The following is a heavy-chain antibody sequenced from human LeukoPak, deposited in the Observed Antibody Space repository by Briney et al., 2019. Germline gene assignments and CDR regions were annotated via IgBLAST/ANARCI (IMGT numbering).Heavy chain of an antibody. CDR1: GFTFSSYR. CDR2: ISSSSSTI. Sequence: PGGSLRLSCAASGFTFSSYRVNWVRQAPGKGLEWVSYISSSSSTIYYADSVKGRFTISRDNAKNSLYLQMNSLRAEDTAVYYCARDHDYDSSGYYYSWGQGTLVTVSS. V-gene: IGHV3-48*01. J-gene: IGHJ4*02. D-gene: IGHD3-22*01. CDR3: ARDHDYDSSGYYYS.